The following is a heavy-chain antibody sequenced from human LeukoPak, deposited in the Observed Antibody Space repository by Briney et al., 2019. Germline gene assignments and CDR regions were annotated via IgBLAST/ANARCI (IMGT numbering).Heavy chain of an antibody. CDR2: ISAYNGNT. Sequence: GASVKVSCKASGYTFTSYGISWVRQAPGQGLEWMGWISAYNGNTNYAQKLQGRVTMTTDTSTSTAYMELRSLRSDDTAVYYCARAQYYYGSGEAETWGQGTLVTVSS. J-gene: IGHJ5*02. D-gene: IGHD3-10*01. V-gene: IGHV1-18*01. CDR1: GYTFTSYG. CDR3: ARAQYYYGSGEAET.